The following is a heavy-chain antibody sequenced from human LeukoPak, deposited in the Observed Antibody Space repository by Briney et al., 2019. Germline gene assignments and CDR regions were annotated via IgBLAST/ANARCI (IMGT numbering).Heavy chain of an antibody. CDR2: MNPNSGNT. CDR1: GYTFTSYD. J-gene: IGHJ4*02. CDR3: ARAFHRIYGDYAYYFDY. D-gene: IGHD4-17*01. V-gene: IGHV1-8*01. Sequence: GASVKVSCKASGYTFTSYDINWVRQATGQGLEWMGYMNPNSGNTEYAQKFQGRVTMTRNTSISTAYMELSSLRSEDTAVYYCARAFHRIYGDYAYYFDYWGQGTLVTVSS.